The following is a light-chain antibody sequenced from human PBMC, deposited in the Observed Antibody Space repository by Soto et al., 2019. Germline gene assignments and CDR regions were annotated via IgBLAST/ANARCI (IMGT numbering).Light chain of an antibody. J-gene: IGKJ2*03. CDR3: QQYESFSTYS. CDR1: QSVSSS. CDR2: GAS. Sequence: DIQMTQSPSTLSAFVGDRVTITCRASQSVSSSLAWYQQKPGKAPKLLIYGASTLESGAPSRFSGSGYGTEFTLTLNSLQPGDFATDYCQQYESFSTYSFGQGTRLEI. V-gene: IGKV1-5*01.